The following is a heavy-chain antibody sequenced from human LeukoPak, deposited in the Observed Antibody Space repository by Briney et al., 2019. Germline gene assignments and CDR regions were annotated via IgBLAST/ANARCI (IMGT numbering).Heavy chain of an antibody. J-gene: IGHJ4*02. D-gene: IGHD1-20*01. V-gene: IGHV3-23*01. Sequence: PGGSLRLSCTASGFTFSSYGMSWVRQAPGKGLEWVSAISSSGGSTYYADSVKGRLTISRDNSKNTLYLQMNSLRAEDMAVYYCAKGAWYNWNHYFDYWGQGTLVTVSS. CDR3: AKGAWYNWNHYFDY. CDR1: GFTFSSYG. CDR2: ISSSGGST.